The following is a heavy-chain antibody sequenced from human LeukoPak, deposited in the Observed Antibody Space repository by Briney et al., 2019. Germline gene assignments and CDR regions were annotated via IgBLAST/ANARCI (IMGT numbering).Heavy chain of an antibody. CDR3: ARVKRDFWSGYALDY. D-gene: IGHD3-3*01. J-gene: IGHJ4*02. CDR1: GGSFSGYY. CDR2: INHSGST. Sequence: SETLSLTCAVYGGSFSGYYWSWIRQPPGKGLEWIGEINHSGSTNYNLSLKSRVTISVDTSKNQFSLKLSSVTAADTAVYYCARVKRDFWSGYALDYWGQGTLVTVSS. V-gene: IGHV4-34*01.